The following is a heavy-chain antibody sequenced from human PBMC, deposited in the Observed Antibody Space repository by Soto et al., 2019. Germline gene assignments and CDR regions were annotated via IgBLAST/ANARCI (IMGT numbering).Heavy chain of an antibody. Sequence: GGSLRLSCAASGFTFSRYTMHWVRQAPGKGLEWVAVISYDGSNKYYADSVKGRFTISRDNSKNTLYVQMNSLRAEDTAVFYCARSGGSYFGPFDSWGQGTLVTVSS. CDR3: ARSGGSYFGPFDS. J-gene: IGHJ4*02. D-gene: IGHD1-26*01. CDR2: ISYDGSNK. V-gene: IGHV3-30-3*01. CDR1: GFTFSRYT.